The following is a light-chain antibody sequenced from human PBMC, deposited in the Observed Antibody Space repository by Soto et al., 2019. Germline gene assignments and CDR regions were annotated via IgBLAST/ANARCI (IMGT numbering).Light chain of an antibody. Sequence: DIQMTQSPSFVSASIGDRVTITCRASQGIGSWLAWYQQVPGRAPRLLIFPASPFQSGVSSRFRGSGSGTDFTLTITRLQPEDFATSFCLQANNFPVTFGEGTKVEMK. J-gene: IGKJ4*01. CDR3: LQANNFPVT. CDR1: QGIGSW. CDR2: PAS. V-gene: IGKV1-12*01.